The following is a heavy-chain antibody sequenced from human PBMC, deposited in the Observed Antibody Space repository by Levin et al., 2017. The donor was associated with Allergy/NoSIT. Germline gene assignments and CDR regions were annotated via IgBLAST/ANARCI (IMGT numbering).Heavy chain of an antibody. CDR2: ISWNSGSI. V-gene: IGHV3-9*01. D-gene: IGHD2-15*01. Sequence: PGGSLRLSCAASGFTFDDYAMHWVRQAPGKGLEWVSGISWNSGSIGYADSVKGRFTISRDNAKNSLYLQMNSLRAEDTALYYCAKEEPPATQGYYGMDVWGQGTTVTVSS. CDR1: GFTFDDYA. CDR3: AKEEPPATQGYYGMDV. J-gene: IGHJ6*02.